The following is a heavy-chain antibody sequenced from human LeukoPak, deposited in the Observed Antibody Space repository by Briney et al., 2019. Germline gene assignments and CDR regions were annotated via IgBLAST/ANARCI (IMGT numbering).Heavy chain of an antibody. CDR3: TRWGAGGLTLDY. CDR2: IWNDGSQK. J-gene: IGHJ4*02. Sequence: GRSLRLSCATSGFSFSFYDMQWVRQAPGKGLEWVAVIWNDGSQKYYGDSVKGRFTISKDNSRKTVNLQMDSLRAEDTAIYYCTRWGAGGLTLDYWGQGVLVTVSS. CDR1: GFSFSFYD. V-gene: IGHV3-33*01. D-gene: IGHD3-16*01.